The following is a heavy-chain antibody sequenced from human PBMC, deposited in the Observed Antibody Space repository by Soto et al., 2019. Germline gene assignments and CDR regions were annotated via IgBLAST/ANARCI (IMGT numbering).Heavy chain of an antibody. Sequence: GGSLRLSCAASGFTFSDYYMSWIRQAPGKGLEWVSYISRSGSTIYYADSVKGRFTISRDNAKNSLYLQMNSLRAEDTAVYYCASEKGIAVAGSLEYFQHWGQGTLVTVSS. CDR2: ISRSGSTI. CDR3: ASEKGIAVAGSLEYFQH. V-gene: IGHV3-11*01. J-gene: IGHJ1*01. D-gene: IGHD6-19*01. CDR1: GFTFSDYY.